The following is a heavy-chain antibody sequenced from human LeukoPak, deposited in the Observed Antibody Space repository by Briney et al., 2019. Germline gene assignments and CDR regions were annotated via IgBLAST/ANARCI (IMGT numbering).Heavy chain of an antibody. V-gene: IGHV1-69*13. D-gene: IGHD5-18*01. J-gene: IGHJ4*02. Sequence: ASVKVSCKASGYTFTSYGISWVRQAPGQGLEWMGGIIPIFGTANYAQKFQGRVTITADESTSTAYMELSSLRSEDTAVYYCARASWIQLWPVEYWGQGTLVTVSS. CDR1: GYTFTSYG. CDR2: IIPIFGTA. CDR3: ARASWIQLWPVEY.